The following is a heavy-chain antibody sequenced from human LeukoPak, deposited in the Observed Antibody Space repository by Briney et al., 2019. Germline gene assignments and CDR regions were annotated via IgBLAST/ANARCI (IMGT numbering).Heavy chain of an antibody. CDR3: ARALCSTRCNSHLTPFDY. CDR2: SYHSGST. V-gene: IGHV4-38-2*01. J-gene: IGHJ4*02. D-gene: IGHD2-2*01. Sequence: SETLSLTCAVSGYSISSDYYWGWFRQPPGKGLEWIGSSYHSGSTYYNPSLKSRVTISVDTSKNQFSLKLSSVTAADTAVYYCARALCSTRCNSHLTPFDYWGQGTLVTVSS. CDR1: GYSISSDYY.